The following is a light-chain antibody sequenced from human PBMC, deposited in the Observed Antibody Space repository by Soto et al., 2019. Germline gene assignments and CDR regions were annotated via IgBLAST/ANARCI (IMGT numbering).Light chain of an antibody. CDR3: QQVKSYPRT. V-gene: IGKV1-9*01. CDR1: QAITNN. J-gene: IGKJ4*01. Sequence: DIHLTQSPSSLSASVGDRVTITCRASQAITNNLAWYQQKPGNPPRLLIYEESTLHSGVPSRFSGRKVGTQFILTIDSLPPEDFETYYCQQVKSYPRTFGGGTKVDLK. CDR2: EES.